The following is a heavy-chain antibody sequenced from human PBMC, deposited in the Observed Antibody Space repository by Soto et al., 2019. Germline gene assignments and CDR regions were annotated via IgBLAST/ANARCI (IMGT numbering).Heavy chain of an antibody. CDR2: IIPMFGTA. J-gene: IGHJ4*02. D-gene: IGHD3-9*01. Sequence: QVQLVQSGAEVKKPGSSVKVSCRTSGGTFKNYGFSWVRQAPGQGLEWMGGIIPMFGTANYGQIFQGRLTITADESTSTASMELSSLKSEDTAVYYCAGEVGGTGLHSWGQGTLVIVSS. V-gene: IGHV1-69*12. CDR1: GGTFKNYG. CDR3: AGEVGGTGLHS.